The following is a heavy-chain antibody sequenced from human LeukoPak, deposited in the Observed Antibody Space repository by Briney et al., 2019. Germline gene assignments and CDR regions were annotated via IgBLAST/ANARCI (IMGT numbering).Heavy chain of an antibody. V-gene: IGHV4-4*07. CDR3: ARGRSGYYSPYYYYYYMDV. Sequence: SETLSLTCTVSGGSISSYYWSWIRQPAGKGLEWIGRIYTSGSTNYNPSLKSRVTMSVDTSKNQFSLKLSSVTAADTAVYYCARGRSGYYSPYYYYYYMDVWGKGTTVTISS. D-gene: IGHD3-22*01. J-gene: IGHJ6*03. CDR2: IYTSGST. CDR1: GGSISSYY.